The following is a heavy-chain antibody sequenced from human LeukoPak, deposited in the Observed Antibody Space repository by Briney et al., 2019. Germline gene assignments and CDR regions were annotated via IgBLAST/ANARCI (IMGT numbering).Heavy chain of an antibody. J-gene: IGHJ4*02. CDR1: GFSFSTYA. D-gene: IGHD5-12*01. CDR2: ISGSGGST. Sequence: GGSLRLSCAASGFSFSTYAMNWVRQAPGKGLEWVSAISGSGGSTYYADSVKGRFTISRDNSKNTLYLQMNSLRAEDTAVYYCAKGGGYDQGLGGYDYYFDYWGQGTLVTVSS. CDR3: AKGGGYDQGLGGYDYYFDY. V-gene: IGHV3-23*01.